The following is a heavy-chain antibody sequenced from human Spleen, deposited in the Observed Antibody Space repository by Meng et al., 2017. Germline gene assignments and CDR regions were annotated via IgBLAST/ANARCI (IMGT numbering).Heavy chain of an antibody. CDR2: MYYSGNT. V-gene: IGHV4-39*01. J-gene: IGHJ5*02. Sequence: QLQLQESGPGLVKPSETLSLTCTVSGGSISSSSYYWGWIRQPPGKGLEWIASMYYSGNTYYNPSLRSRVTISVDTSKNQFSLNLSSVTAADTAMYYCAGLPRDSSAGNWFDPWGQGTLVTVSS. CDR3: AGLPRDSSAGNWFDP. CDR1: GGSISSSSYY. D-gene: IGHD3-22*01.